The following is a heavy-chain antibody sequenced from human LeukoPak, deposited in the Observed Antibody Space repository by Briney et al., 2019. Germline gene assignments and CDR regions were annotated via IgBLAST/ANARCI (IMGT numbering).Heavy chain of an antibody. J-gene: IGHJ3*02. Sequence: GASVKVSCKASGYTFTGYYMHWVRQAPGQGLEWMGWINPNSGGTNYAQKFQGRVTMTRDTSISTAYMELSRLRSDDTAVYYCARARQLGPRSAFDIWGQGTMVTVSS. D-gene: IGHD6-6*01. V-gene: IGHV1-2*02. CDR1: GYTFTGYY. CDR3: ARARQLGPRSAFDI. CDR2: INPNSGGT.